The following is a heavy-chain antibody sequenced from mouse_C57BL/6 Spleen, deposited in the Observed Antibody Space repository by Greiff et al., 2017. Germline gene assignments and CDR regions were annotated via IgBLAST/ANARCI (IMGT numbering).Heavy chain of an antibody. CDR2: ILPGSGST. CDR1: GYTFTGYW. V-gene: IGHV1-9*01. Sequence: QVQLQQSGAELMKPGASVKLSCKATGYTFTGYWIEWVKQRPGHGLEWIGEILPGSGSTNYNEKFKGKATFTADTSSNTAYMQLSSLTTKDSAIYYCASEGYDSFNGFAYWGQGTLVTVSA. CDR3: ASEGYDSFNGFAY. J-gene: IGHJ3*01. D-gene: IGHD2-2*01.